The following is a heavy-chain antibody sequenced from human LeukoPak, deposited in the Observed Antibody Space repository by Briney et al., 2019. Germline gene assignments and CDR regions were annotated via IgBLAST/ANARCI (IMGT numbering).Heavy chain of an antibody. Sequence: ASVKVSCKASGGTFSSYAINWVRQATGQGLEWMGWMNPNSGNTGYAQKFQGRVTITRNTSISTAYMELSSLRSEDTAVYYCARGREQLAQFVVIAYYMDVWGKGTTVTVSS. J-gene: IGHJ6*03. D-gene: IGHD2-21*01. CDR2: MNPNSGNT. V-gene: IGHV1-8*03. CDR3: ARGREQLAQFVVIAYYMDV. CDR1: GGTFSSYA.